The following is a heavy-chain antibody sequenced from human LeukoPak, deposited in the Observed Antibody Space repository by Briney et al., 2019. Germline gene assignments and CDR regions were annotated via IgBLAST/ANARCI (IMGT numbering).Heavy chain of an antibody. CDR2: ISSSSSYI. CDR1: GFTFSSYS. D-gene: IGHD6-25*01. V-gene: IGHV3-21*03. J-gene: IGHJ3*02. CDR3: ARLAAQDAFDI. Sequence: PGGSLRLSCAAFGFTFSSYSMNWVRQAPRKGLEWVSSISSSSSYIYYADSVKGRFTISRDNAKNSLYLQMNSLRAEDTAVYYCARLAAQDAFDIWGQGTMVTVSS.